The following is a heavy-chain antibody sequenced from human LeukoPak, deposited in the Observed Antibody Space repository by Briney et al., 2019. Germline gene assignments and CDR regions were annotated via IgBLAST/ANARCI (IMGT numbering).Heavy chain of an antibody. J-gene: IGHJ4*02. CDR1: GFTFSSYS. CDR3: ARDPRGHLWSYFDY. V-gene: IGHV3-21*01. CDR2: ISSSSSYI. Sequence: GGSLRLSCAASGFTFSSYSMNWVRQAPGKGLEWVSSISSSSSYIYYADSVKGRFTISRDNAKNSMSLQMNSLRAEDTAVYYCARDPRGHLWSYFDYWGQGTLVTVSS. D-gene: IGHD3-10*01.